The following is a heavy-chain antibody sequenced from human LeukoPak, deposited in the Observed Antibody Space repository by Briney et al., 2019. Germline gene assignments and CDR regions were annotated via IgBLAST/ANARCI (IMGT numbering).Heavy chain of an antibody. D-gene: IGHD2-15*01. CDR2: ISGSGDIT. CDR1: GFTFSNYA. Sequence: PGGSLRLSCAASGFTFSNYAMTWVRQAPGKGLEWVSAISGSGDITYYADPVKGRFTISRDNSKNTLHVQMNSLRAEDTAVYYCAKSRRGANSGGSYYFDYWGQGTLVTVSS. V-gene: IGHV3-23*01. CDR3: AKSRRGANSGGSYYFDY. J-gene: IGHJ4*02.